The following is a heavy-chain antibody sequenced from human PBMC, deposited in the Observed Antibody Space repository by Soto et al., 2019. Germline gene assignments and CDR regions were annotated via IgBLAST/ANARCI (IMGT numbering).Heavy chain of an antibody. Sequence: GESLKISCKGSGYSFTSYWIGWVRQMPGKGLEWMGIIYPGDSDTRYSPSFQGQVTISADKSISTAYLQWSSLKASDTAMYYCARRYYYDSTTYSPFDHWGQGTLVTVSS. D-gene: IGHD3-22*01. CDR3: ARRYYYDSTTYSPFDH. J-gene: IGHJ4*02. CDR2: IYPGDSDT. V-gene: IGHV5-51*01. CDR1: GYSFTSYW.